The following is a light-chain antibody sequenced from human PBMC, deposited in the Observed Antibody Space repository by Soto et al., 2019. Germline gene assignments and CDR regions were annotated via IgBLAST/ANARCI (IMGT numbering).Light chain of an antibody. CDR1: QNIANDY. Sequence: EIVLTQSPGTLSLSPGARATLSCRASQNIANDYLTWYQQKPGQAPRLLIYDASNRATGIPARFSGSGSGTDFTLTISRLEPEDFAVYYCQQYGSSPPWTFGQGTKVDIK. CDR3: QQYGSSPPWT. J-gene: IGKJ1*01. V-gene: IGKV3-20*01. CDR2: DAS.